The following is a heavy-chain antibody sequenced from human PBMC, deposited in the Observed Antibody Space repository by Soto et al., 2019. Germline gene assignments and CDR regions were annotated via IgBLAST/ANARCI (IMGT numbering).Heavy chain of an antibody. Sequence: GASVKVSCKASGGTFSSYAISWVRQAPGQGLEWMGGIIPIFGTANYAQKFQGRVTITADESTSTAYMELSSLRSEDTAVYYCARAAYYYDSSGYKAGIDYWGQGTLVTVSS. J-gene: IGHJ4*02. CDR3: ARAAYYYDSSGYKAGIDY. CDR2: IIPIFGTA. V-gene: IGHV1-69*13. CDR1: GGTFSSYA. D-gene: IGHD3-22*01.